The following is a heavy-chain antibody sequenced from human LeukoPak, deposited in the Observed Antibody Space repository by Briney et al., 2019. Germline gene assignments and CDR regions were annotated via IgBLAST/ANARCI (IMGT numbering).Heavy chain of an antibody. CDR2: IKQDGSEK. CDR1: GFTFSSYW. CDR3: ARGDYDILTGCYSDFDY. V-gene: IGHV3-7*01. D-gene: IGHD3-9*01. Sequence: GGSLRLSCAASGFTFSSYWMSWVRQAPGKGLEWVANIKQDGSEKYYVDSVKGRFTISRDNAKNSLYLQMNSLRAEDTAVYYCARGDYDILTGCYSDFDYWGQGTLVTVSS. J-gene: IGHJ4*02.